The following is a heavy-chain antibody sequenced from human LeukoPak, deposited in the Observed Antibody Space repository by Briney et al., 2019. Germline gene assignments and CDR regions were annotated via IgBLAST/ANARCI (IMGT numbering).Heavy chain of an antibody. CDR3: ARGRLGGSGSYYNVLDY. CDR2: ISYSGST. V-gene: IGHV4-59*01. CDR1: GGSIRSYF. D-gene: IGHD3-10*01. J-gene: IGHJ4*02. Sequence: SETLSLTCTVSGGSIRSYFWSWIRQPLGKGLEWIGYISYSGSTNYNPSLKSRVTISVDTSRNQFSLKLSSVTAADTAVYYCARGRLGGSGSYYNVLDYWGQGTLVTVSS.